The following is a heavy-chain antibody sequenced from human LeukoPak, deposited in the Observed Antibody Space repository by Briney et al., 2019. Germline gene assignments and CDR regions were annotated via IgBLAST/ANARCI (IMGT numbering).Heavy chain of an antibody. CDR2: ISSRSYII. Sequence: GGSLRLSCAASGFTVSSNYMSWVRQAPGKGLEWVSYISSRSYIIKYADSVKGRFTISRDNAKNSLYLQMNSLRSEDTAVYYCARVHHSGYAYYFDYWGQGTLVTVSS. D-gene: IGHD5-12*01. CDR1: GFTVSSNY. CDR3: ARVHHSGYAYYFDY. V-gene: IGHV3-11*01. J-gene: IGHJ4*02.